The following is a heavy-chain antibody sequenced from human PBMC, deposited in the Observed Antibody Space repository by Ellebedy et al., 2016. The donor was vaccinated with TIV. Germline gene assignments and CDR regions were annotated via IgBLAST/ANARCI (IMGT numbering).Heavy chain of an antibody. J-gene: IGHJ5*02. CDR1: GFNFRSYW. Sequence: GGSLRLSCAASGFNFRSYWMTWVRRAPGKGLEWVAKIRQEGDEIYYVESVKGRFTISRDNAKNSLFLQMNSLRVEDTAVYYCVRRASYGDYAVQVNPWFDPWGQGTLVTVSS. CDR3: VRRASYGDYAVQVNPWFDP. D-gene: IGHD4-17*01. CDR2: IRQEGDEI. V-gene: IGHV3-7*01.